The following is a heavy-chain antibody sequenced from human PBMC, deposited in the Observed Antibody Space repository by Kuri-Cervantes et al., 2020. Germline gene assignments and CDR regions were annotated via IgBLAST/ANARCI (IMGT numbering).Heavy chain of an antibody. CDR2: ISGAAGST. CDR3: AKETRGGLELRWYFDL. CDR1: GFTFSSYA. D-gene: IGHD1-7*01. Sequence: GESLKISCAASGFTFSSYAMSWVRQAPGKGLEWVSTISGAAGSTKYADSVKGRFTISRDNSKNTLYLQMNSLRAEDMAVYYCAKETRGGLELRWYFDLWGRGTLVTVSS. V-gene: IGHV3-23*01. J-gene: IGHJ2*01.